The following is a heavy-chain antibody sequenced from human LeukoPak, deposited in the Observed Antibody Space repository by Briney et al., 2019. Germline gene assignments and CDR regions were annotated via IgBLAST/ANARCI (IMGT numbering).Heavy chain of an antibody. CDR2: IRSKDHGGTT. D-gene: IGHD4-23*01. J-gene: IGHJ4*02. CDR3: TRDPHYYHGNPHDF. CDR1: GFTFCDYA. Sequence: GRSLRLSCTASGFTFCDYALSCFRQVPGKGLEWLSFIRSKDHGGTTEYAASVKGRFTISRDDSNSIAYLQMNSLIIEDTAVYFCTRDPHYYHGNPHDFWGQGTRVTVSS. V-gene: IGHV3-49*03.